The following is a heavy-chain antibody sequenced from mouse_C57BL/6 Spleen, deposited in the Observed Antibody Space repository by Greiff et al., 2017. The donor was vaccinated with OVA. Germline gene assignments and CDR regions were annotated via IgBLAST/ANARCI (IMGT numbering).Heavy chain of an antibody. V-gene: IGHV1-15*01. CDR3: TRRDYFCSGAWFAY. D-gene: IGHD1-1*01. J-gene: IGHJ3*01. CDR2: IDPETGGT. Sequence: QVHVKQSGAELVRPGASVTLSCKASGYTFTDYEMHWVKQTPVHGLEWIGAIDPETGGTAYNQKFKGKARLTADKSSSTAYMELRSLTSEESAVYYFTRRDYFCSGAWFAYWGQGTLVTVSA. CDR1: GYTFTDYE.